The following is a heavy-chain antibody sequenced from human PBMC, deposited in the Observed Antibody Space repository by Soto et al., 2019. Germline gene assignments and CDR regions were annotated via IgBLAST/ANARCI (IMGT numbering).Heavy chain of an antibody. CDR3: ARTYYYGSGSIGGGMDV. D-gene: IGHD3-10*01. CDR1: GGTFSSYA. J-gene: IGHJ6*02. CDR2: IIPIFGTA. V-gene: IGHV1-69*01. Sequence: QVQLVQSGAEVKKPGSSVKVSCKASGGTFSSYAISWVRQAPGQGLEWMGGIIPIFGTANYAQKFQGRVTITADESTSTAYMELSSPRSEDTAVYYCARTYYYGSGSIGGGMDVWGQGTTVTVSS.